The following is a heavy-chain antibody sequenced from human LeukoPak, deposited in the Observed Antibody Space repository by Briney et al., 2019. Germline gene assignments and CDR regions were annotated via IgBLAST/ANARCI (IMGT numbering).Heavy chain of an antibody. CDR2: INPNSGGT. CDR3: ARDPSGGTVDY. V-gene: IGHV1-2*02. J-gene: IGHJ4*02. CDR1: GYTFTGYY. Sequence: ASVKVSCKASGYTFTGYYMHWVRQAPGQGLEWMGWINPNSGGTNYARKFQGRVTMTRDTSISTAYMELSRLRSDDTAVYYCARDPSGGTVDYWGQGTLVTVSS. D-gene: IGHD1-1*01.